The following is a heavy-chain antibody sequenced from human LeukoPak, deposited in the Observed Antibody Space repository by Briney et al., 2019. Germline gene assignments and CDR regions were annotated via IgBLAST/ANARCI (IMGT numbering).Heavy chain of an antibody. J-gene: IGHJ6*03. D-gene: IGHD3-22*01. V-gene: IGHV4-61*02. CDR3: ARSSGYYYGYYYNYYYMDV. Sequence: PSQTLSLTCTVSGGSISSGSYYWSWIRQPAGKGLEWIGRIYTSGSTNYNPSLKSRVTISVDTSKNQFSLKLSSVTAADTAVYYCARSSGYYYGYYYNYYYMDVWGKGTTVTVSS. CDR2: IYTSGST. CDR1: GGSISSGSYY.